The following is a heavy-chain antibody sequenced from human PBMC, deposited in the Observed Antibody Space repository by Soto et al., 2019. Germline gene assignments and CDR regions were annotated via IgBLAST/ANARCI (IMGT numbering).Heavy chain of an antibody. CDR2: INPSGGST. CDR3: ARSPPVYCSGGSCYDDY. J-gene: IGHJ4*02. V-gene: IGHV1-46*01. D-gene: IGHD2-15*01. Sequence: ASVKVSCKASGYSFTSYYMHWVRQAPGQGLKWMGIINPSGGSTSYAQKFQGRVTMTRDTSTSTVYMELSSLRSEDTAVYYCARSPPVYCSGGSCYDDYWGQGTLVTVSS. CDR1: GYSFTSYY.